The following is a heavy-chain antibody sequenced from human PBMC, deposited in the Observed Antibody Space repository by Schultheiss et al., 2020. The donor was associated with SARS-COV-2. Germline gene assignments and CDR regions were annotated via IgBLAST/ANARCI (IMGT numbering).Heavy chain of an antibody. Sequence: SETLSLTCAVYGGSFSGYYWSWIRQPPGKGLEWIGYIYYSGSTYYNPSLKSRVTISVDTSKNQFSLKLSSVTAADTAVYYCARDKLDDYGDYVSAFDIWGQGTMVTVSS. D-gene: IGHD4-17*01. CDR2: IYYSGST. CDR1: GGSFSGYY. J-gene: IGHJ3*02. CDR3: ARDKLDDYGDYVSAFDI. V-gene: IGHV4-34*01.